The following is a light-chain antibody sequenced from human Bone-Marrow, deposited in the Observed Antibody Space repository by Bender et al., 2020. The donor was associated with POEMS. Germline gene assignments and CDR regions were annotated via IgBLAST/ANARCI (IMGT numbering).Light chain of an antibody. J-gene: IGLJ3*02. CDR3: QSYDKSLGGWV. V-gene: IGLV1-40*01. CDR2: GYN. Sequence: QSVLTQPPSVSGAPGQRVTISCTGSSSNTGSGYDINWYQHLPGTAPKLLIYGYNNRPSGVPYRFSGSKSGTSAYLAITGLQAEDEGDYYCQSYDKSLGGWVFGGGTKLTVL. CDR1: SSNTGSGYD.